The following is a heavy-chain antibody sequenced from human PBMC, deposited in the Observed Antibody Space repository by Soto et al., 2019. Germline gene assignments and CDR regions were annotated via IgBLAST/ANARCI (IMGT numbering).Heavy chain of an antibody. V-gene: IGHV4-59*01. CDR3: ARDYPYFTLTTTGGMDV. CDR2: IYSSGDT. J-gene: IGHJ6*02. D-gene: IGHD4-17*01. Sequence: LSLTCAVSGGSSTNYYWSWSRQPPGKGLEWLGYIYSSGDTNYNPSLKSRVTISVDRSKNQFSLRLTSVTAADTAVHYCARDYPYFTLTTTGGMDVWGQGTTVTVSS. CDR1: GGSSTNYY.